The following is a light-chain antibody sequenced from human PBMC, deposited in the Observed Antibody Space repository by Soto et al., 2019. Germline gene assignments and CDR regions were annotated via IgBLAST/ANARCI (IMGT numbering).Light chain of an antibody. V-gene: IGKV3-20*01. Sequence: EIVLTQSPGTLSLSPGERPTLSCRASQSVSTSYLAWYQQKPGQAPRLLIYGASSRATGIPDRFGGSGSGTDFTLTISRLEPEDFAVYYCQQYGNSPQTFGQGTKVEIK. CDR2: GAS. J-gene: IGKJ1*01. CDR3: QQYGNSPQT. CDR1: QSVSTSY.